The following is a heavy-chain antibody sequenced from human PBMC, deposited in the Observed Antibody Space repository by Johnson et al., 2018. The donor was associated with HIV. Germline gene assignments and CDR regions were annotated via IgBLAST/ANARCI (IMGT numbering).Heavy chain of an antibody. J-gene: IGHJ3*02. V-gene: IGHV3-66*01. CDR1: GFTVSSNY. CDR3: AKEKTTPDAFDI. Sequence: EVQLVESGGGLVQPGGSLRLSCAASGFTVSSNYMSWVRQAPGKGLEWVSVIYSGGTTYYVDSVKGRFTISRDNSKNTLYLQMNSLRAEDTAVYYCAKEKTTPDAFDIWGQGTMVTVSS. D-gene: IGHD4-11*01. CDR2: IYSGGTT.